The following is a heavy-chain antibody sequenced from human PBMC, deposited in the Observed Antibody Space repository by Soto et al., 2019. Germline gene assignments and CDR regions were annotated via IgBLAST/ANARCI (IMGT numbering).Heavy chain of an antibody. V-gene: IGHV3-53*01. CDR1: VTVSSNY. Sequence: GGSLRLSWGVTVSSNYMSWVRQAPGKGLEWVSVIYSGGSTYYADSVKGRFTISRDNSKNTLYLQMNSLRAEDTAVYYCARGYSSSLAFDIWGQGTMVTVSS. J-gene: IGHJ3*02. D-gene: IGHD6-6*01. CDR2: IYSGGST. CDR3: ARGYSSSLAFDI.